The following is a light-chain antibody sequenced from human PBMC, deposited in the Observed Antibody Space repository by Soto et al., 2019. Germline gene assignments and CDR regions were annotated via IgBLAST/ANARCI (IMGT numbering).Light chain of an antibody. J-gene: IGKJ1*01. CDR3: QQRSNWPRT. V-gene: IGKV3-11*01. CDR1: ESVTNY. CDR2: DVS. Sequence: EIVLTQSPATLSLSPGARGTLSCRASESVTNYLAWYQQKTGQAPRFLVYDVSNRDTGIPARFSGSGSGTDFTLTISRLEPEDFSVYYCQQRSNWPRTFGQGTKVDIK.